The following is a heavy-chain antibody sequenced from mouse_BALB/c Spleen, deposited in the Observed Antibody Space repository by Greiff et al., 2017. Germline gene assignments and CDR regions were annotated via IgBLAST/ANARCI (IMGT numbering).Heavy chain of an antibody. CDR3: AAGLDNYAMDY. D-gene: IGHD6-1*01. V-gene: IGHV1-87*01. CDR2: IYPGDGDT. CDR1: GFTFTSYC. J-gene: IGHJ4*01. Sequence: VQLLQSGAELARPGASLKLSCTASGFTFTSYCMPWVGQSPGQGLEWIGAIYPGDGDTRYTQKFKGKATLTADNTSNTTYMQLSSLASEDSAVYYYAAGLDNYAMDYWGQGTSVTVSS.